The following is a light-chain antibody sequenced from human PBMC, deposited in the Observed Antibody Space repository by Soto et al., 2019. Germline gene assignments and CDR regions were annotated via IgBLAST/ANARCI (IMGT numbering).Light chain of an antibody. Sequence: QSALTQPASVSGSPGQSITISCTGTSSDVGSYNLVSWYQQEPGKAPKLVIYEGSKRPSGVSNRFSGSKSGNTASLTISGLQAEDEADYYCCSYTGSDTSRVFGGGTKLTVL. CDR3: CSYTGSDTSRV. J-gene: IGLJ3*02. CDR1: SSDVGSYNL. V-gene: IGLV2-23*01. CDR2: EGS.